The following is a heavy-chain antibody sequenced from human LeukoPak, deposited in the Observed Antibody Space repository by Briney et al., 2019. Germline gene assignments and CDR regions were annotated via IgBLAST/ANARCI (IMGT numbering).Heavy chain of an antibody. V-gene: IGHV1-69*05. CDR1: GYTFTSYD. J-gene: IGHJ3*02. CDR3: ARVTQRWLQLSAFDI. Sequence: SVKVSCKASGYTFTSYDINWVRQATGQGLEWMGGIIPIFGTANYAQKFQGRVTITTDESTSTAYMELSSLRSEDTAVYYCARVTQRWLQLSAFDIWGQGTMVTVSS. D-gene: IGHD5-24*01. CDR2: IIPIFGTA.